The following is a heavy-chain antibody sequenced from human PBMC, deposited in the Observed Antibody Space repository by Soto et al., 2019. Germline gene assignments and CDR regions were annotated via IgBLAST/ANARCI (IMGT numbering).Heavy chain of an antibody. CDR1: GGSISSGDYY. CDR3: ARGQLVFSPHRKAPDKRSHWFDP. V-gene: IGHV4-30-4*01. J-gene: IGHJ5*02. CDR2: IYYSGST. Sequence: PSETLSLTCTVSGGSISSGDYYWSWIRQPPGKGLEWIGYIYYSGSTYYNPSLKSRVTISVDTSKNQFSMKLSSATAADTAVYSCARGQLVFSPHRKAPDKRSHWFDPWGQGTLVTVSS. D-gene: IGHD6-6*01.